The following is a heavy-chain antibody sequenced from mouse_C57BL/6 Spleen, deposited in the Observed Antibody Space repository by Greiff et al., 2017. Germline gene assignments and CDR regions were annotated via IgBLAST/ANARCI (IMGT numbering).Heavy chain of an antibody. D-gene: IGHD1-1*01. Sequence: VQLQQSGPELVKPGASVKISCKASGYAFSSSWMNWVKQRPGKGLEWIGRIYPGDGDTNYNGKFKGKATLTADKSSSTAYMQLSSLTSEDSAVYFCARGGGYGSWYFDVWGTGTTVTVSS. CDR3: ARGGGYGSWYFDV. V-gene: IGHV1-82*01. CDR1: GYAFSSSW. J-gene: IGHJ1*03. CDR2: IYPGDGDT.